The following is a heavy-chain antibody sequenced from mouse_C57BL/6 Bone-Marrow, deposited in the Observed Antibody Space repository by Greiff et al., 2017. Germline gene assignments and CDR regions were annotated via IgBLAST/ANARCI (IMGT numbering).Heavy chain of an antibody. CDR1: GYTFTSYW. D-gene: IGHD2-5*01. CDR3: ERRETIRYSNHFDY. CDR2: IHPNSGST. Sequence: VQLQQPGAELVKPGASVKLSCKASGYTFTSYWMHWVKQRPGQGLEWIGMIHPNSGSTNYNEKFKSKATLTVDKSSSTAYMQLSSLTSEDSAVYYGERRETIRYSNHFDYWGQGTTLTVSS. V-gene: IGHV1-64*01. J-gene: IGHJ2*01.